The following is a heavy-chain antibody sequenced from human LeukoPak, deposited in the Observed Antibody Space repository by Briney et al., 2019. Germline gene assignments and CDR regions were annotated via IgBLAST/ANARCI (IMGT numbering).Heavy chain of an antibody. CDR3: AKPPANPWDSSDFQKASYFDY. D-gene: IGHD3-22*01. J-gene: IGHJ4*02. CDR1: GFTFSSYG. Sequence: GGSLRLSCAAPGFTFSSYGLSWVRQAPGKGLEWVSGISGSGGSTYNAGPLKGRTTFSRNSSNKTPSLHVDSLSAETTALNYCAKPPANPWDSSDFQKASYFDYWGQGTLVTVSS. CDR2: ISGSGGST. V-gene: IGHV3-23*01.